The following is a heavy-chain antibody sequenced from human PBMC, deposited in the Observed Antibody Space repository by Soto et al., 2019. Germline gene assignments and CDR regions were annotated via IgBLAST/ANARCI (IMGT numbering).Heavy chain of an antibody. Sequence: ASETLSLTCTVSGGSISSGGYYWSWIRQHPGKGLEWIGYIYYSGSTYYNPSLKSRVTISVDTSKNQFSLKLSSVTAADTAVYYCARNYKGITIFGVVPPYYYGMDVWGQGTTVTVSS. CDR1: GGSISSGGYY. J-gene: IGHJ6*02. D-gene: IGHD3-3*01. CDR2: IYYSGST. CDR3: ARNYKGITIFGVVPPYYYGMDV. V-gene: IGHV4-31*03.